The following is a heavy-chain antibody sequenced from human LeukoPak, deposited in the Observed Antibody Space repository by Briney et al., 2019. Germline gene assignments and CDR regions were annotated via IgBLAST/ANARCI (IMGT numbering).Heavy chain of an antibody. CDR3: AKAPATGEGYYFYYMDV. Sequence: GGSLRLSCAASGFTFSTYSMSWVRQAPGKGLEWVSTITAGGGNKDYADSVKGRFTISRDNSKNTVYLQMISLGADDTAVYFCAKAPATGEGYYFYYMDVWGKGTTVTVSS. CDR2: ITAGGGNK. J-gene: IGHJ6*03. V-gene: IGHV3-23*01. CDR1: GFTFSTYS. D-gene: IGHD7-27*01.